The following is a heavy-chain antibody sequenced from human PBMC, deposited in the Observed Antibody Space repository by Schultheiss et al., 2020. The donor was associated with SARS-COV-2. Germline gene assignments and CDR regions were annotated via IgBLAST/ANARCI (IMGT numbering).Heavy chain of an antibody. V-gene: IGHV3-33*08. Sequence: GEPLKISCAASGFTFSSYGMRWVRQAPGKGLEWVAVICADGSDTYYADSVKGRFTISRDNSKNTLYLQMNSLRAEDTAVYYCARMIGDFTMVLDDWGQGTLVTVSS. D-gene: IGHD3-10*01. CDR2: ICADGSDT. CDR3: ARMIGDFTMVLDD. J-gene: IGHJ4*02. CDR1: GFTFSSYG.